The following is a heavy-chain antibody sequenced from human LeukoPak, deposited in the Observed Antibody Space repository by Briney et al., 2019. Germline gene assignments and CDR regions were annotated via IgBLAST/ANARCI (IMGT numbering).Heavy chain of an antibody. V-gene: IGHV1-69*04. CDR2: IIPIFGIA. CDR1: GYTFTSYY. D-gene: IGHD2/OR15-2a*01. Sequence: SVKVSCKASGYTFTSYYMHWVRQAPGQGLEWMGRIIPIFGIANYAQKFQGRVTITADKSMSTAYMELSSLRSEDTAVYYCARAIEGWFDPWGQGTLVTVSS. CDR3: ARAIEGWFDP. J-gene: IGHJ5*02.